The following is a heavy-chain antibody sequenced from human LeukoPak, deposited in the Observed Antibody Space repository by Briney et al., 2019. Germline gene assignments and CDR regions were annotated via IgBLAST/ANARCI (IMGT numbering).Heavy chain of an antibody. CDR1: GYTFTSYD. CDR3: AREDDFWSGSGAFDI. Sequence: ASVKVSCKASGYTFTSYDINWVRQATGQGLEWMGWMNPNSGGTNYAQKFQGRVTMTRDTSISTAYMELSRLRSDDTAVYYCAREDDFWSGSGAFDIWGQGTMVTVSS. V-gene: IGHV1-2*02. D-gene: IGHD3-3*01. CDR2: MNPNSGGT. J-gene: IGHJ3*02.